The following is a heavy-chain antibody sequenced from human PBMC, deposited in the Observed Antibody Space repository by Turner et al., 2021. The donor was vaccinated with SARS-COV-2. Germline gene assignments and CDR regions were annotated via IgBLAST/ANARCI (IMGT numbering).Heavy chain of an antibody. CDR1: GFTFSASA. J-gene: IGHJ4*02. CDR3: ARDHMFGELPNDY. V-gene: IGHV3-33*08. D-gene: IGHD3-10*02. CDR2: IWDDGSNK. Sequence: VQLVESGGGLVQPGGSVTLSCAASGFTFSASAIHWVRQAPGKGLEWVAVIWDDGSNKYYADSVKGRFTISRDNSKNTLYLQMNSLRAEDTAVYYCARDHMFGELPNDYWGQGTLVTVSS.